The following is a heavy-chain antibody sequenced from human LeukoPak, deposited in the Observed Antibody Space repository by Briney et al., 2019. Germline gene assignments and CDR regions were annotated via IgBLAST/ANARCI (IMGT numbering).Heavy chain of an antibody. Sequence: GSLRLSCAASGFTFSRSWMTWVRQAPGKGLEWIGEINHSGSTNYNPSLKSRVTISVDTSKNQFSLKLRSVTAADTALYYCARSELSCSGGSCPTRYAFDIWGQGTVVTASS. CDR3: ARSELSCSGGSCPTRYAFDI. CDR1: GFTFSRSW. J-gene: IGHJ3*02. D-gene: IGHD2-15*01. CDR2: INHSGST. V-gene: IGHV4-34*01.